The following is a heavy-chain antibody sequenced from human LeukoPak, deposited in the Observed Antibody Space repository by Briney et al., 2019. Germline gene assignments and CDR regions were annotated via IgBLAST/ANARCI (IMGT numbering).Heavy chain of an antibody. D-gene: IGHD2-15*01. CDR2: ISSSSSYI. Sequence: GRSLRLSCIASGFTFSSYSMNWARQAPGKGLEWVSSISSSSSYIYYADSVKGRFTISRDNAKNSLYLQMNSLRAEDTAVYYCARGFTCIGCYSGYYFDYWGQGTLVTVSS. V-gene: IGHV3-21*01. CDR3: ARGFTCIGCYSGYYFDY. CDR1: GFTFSSYS. J-gene: IGHJ4*02.